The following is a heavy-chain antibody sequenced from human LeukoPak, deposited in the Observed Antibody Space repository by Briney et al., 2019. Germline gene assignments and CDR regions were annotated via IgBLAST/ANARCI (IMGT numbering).Heavy chain of an antibody. Sequence: GGSLRLSCAASGFTFSSYAMHWVRQAPGKGLEWVAVISYDGSNKHYADSVKGRFTISRDNSKNTLYLQMNSLRAEDTAVYYCARDIGYYGSGSLPDYWGQGTLVTVSS. V-gene: IGHV3-30-3*01. J-gene: IGHJ4*02. CDR2: ISYDGSNK. CDR1: GFTFSSYA. D-gene: IGHD3-10*01. CDR3: ARDIGYYGSGSLPDY.